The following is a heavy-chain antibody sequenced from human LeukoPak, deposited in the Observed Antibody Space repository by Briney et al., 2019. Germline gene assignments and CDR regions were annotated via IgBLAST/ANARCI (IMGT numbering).Heavy chain of an antibody. CDR1: GGTFSSYA. CDR2: INPSGGST. CDR3: ARVHDSSGYYYSAVFDY. D-gene: IGHD3-22*01. V-gene: IGHV1-46*01. J-gene: IGHJ4*02. Sequence: GSSVKVSCKASGGTFSSYAISWVRQAPGQGLKWMGIINPSGGSTSYAQKFQGRVTMTRDTSTSTVYMELSSLRSEDTAVYYCARVHDSSGYYYSAVFDYWGQGTLVTVSS.